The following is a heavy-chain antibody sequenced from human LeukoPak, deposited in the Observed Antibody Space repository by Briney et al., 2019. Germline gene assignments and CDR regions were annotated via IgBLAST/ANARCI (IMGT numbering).Heavy chain of an antibody. Sequence: PGGSLRLSCAASGFTFSSHGMSWVRQTPGKGLEWVSRISTSGDGTVYADSVKGRVTISRDNSKNTLYLQMNSLRAEDTAVYSCAKNLLGSGAYSWYFDLWGRGTLVTVSS. CDR1: GFTFSSHG. CDR2: ISTSGDGT. J-gene: IGHJ2*01. V-gene: IGHV3-23*01. D-gene: IGHD1-26*01. CDR3: AKNLLGSGAYSWYFDL.